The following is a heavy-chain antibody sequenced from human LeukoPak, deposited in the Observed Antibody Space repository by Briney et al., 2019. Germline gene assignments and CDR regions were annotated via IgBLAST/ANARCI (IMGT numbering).Heavy chain of an antibody. V-gene: IGHV3-53*01. CDR2: IYSDGNT. D-gene: IGHD3-3*01. CDR3: ARDPYYAESGDP. CDR1: GFTVSSHY. Sequence: PGGSLRLSCAASGFTVSSHYMTWVRQAPGKGLEYVSIIYSDGNTHYADSVKGRFTLPRDNSKNTLYLQMNSLRAEDTAVYYCARDPYYAESGDPWGQGTLVIVSS. J-gene: IGHJ5*02.